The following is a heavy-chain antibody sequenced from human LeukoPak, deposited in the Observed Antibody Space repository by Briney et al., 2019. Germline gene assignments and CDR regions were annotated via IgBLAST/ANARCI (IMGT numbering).Heavy chain of an antibody. V-gene: IGHV3-7*01. D-gene: IGHD6-13*01. CDR3: ARGVGLAAALFDY. J-gene: IGHJ4*02. CDR2: IKQDGSEK. CDR1: GFTFSSYW. Sequence: PGGSRRLSCAASGFTFSSYWMSWVRQAPGKGLEWVANIKQDGSEKYYVDSVKGRFTISRDNAKNSLYLQMNSLRAEDTAVYYCARGVGLAAALFDYWGQGTLVTVSS.